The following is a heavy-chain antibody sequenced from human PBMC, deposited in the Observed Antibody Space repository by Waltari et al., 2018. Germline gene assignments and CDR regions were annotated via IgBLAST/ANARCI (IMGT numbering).Heavy chain of an antibody. Sequence: QVQLVQSGAEVKKPGYSVKVSCKASGGTFSSYAISWVRRAPGQGLEWMVRIIPICGTENDAQKFQGGVTITADESTSTAYMELSSLRSEDTAVYYCARDGDFWSGSPRDYWGQGTLVTVSS. J-gene: IGHJ4*02. D-gene: IGHD3-3*01. CDR2: IIPICGTE. V-gene: IGHV1-69*15. CDR1: GGTFSSYA. CDR3: ARDGDFWSGSPRDY.